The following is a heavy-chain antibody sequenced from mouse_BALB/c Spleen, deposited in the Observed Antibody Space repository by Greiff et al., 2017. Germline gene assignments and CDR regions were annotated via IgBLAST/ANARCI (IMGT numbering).Heavy chain of an antibody. D-gene: IGHD2-1*01. V-gene: IGHV3-6*02. CDR3: ARERGNYGNYFDY. J-gene: IGHJ2*01. CDR1: GYSITSGYY. Sequence: ESGPGLVKPSQSLSLTCSVTGYSITSGYYWNWIRQFPGNKLEWMGYISYDGSNNYNPSLKNRISITRDTSKNQFFLKLNSVTTEDTATYYCARERGNYGNYFDYWGQGTTLTVSS. CDR2: ISYDGSN.